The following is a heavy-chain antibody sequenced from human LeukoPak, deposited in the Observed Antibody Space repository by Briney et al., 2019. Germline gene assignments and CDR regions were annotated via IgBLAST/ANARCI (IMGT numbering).Heavy chain of an antibody. CDR3: ATSRAEL. V-gene: IGHV4-61*02. Sequence: SETLSLTCTVSGGSISSGSYYWSWIRQPAGKGLEWVGRIYQNGSTNYNPSLTSRVTISLDTSKNQFSLKLNSVTAADTAVYYCATSRAELWGPGTLVTVSS. CDR1: GGSISSGSYY. D-gene: IGHD2-2*01. J-gene: IGHJ2*01. CDR2: IYQNGST.